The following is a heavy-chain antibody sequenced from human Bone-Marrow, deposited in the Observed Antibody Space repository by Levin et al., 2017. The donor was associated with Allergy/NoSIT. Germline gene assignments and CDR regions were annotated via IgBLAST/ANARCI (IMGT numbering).Heavy chain of an antibody. Sequence: GESLKISCAASGFTFSSYAMHWVRQAPGKGLEWVAVISYDGSNKYYADSVKGRFTISRDNSKNTLYLQMNSLRAEDTAVYYCARYVVVATFYYFDYWGQGTLVTVSS. J-gene: IGHJ4*02. CDR1: GFTFSSYA. D-gene: IGHD2-2*01. V-gene: IGHV3-30*04. CDR2: ISYDGSNK. CDR3: ARYVVVATFYYFDY.